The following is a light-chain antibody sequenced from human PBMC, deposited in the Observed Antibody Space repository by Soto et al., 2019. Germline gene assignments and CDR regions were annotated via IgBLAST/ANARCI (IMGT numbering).Light chain of an antibody. CDR1: QAVSRN. CDR3: QQRGNWPLT. CDR2: DIF. J-gene: IGKJ4*01. V-gene: IGKV3-11*01. Sequence: IVLTQSPATLSLPPGERATLSCRASQAVSRNLAWYQQRAGQAPRLLIYDIFNRATGIPARFSGSGSGTDFTLTISSLEPEDFAVYYCQQRGNWPLTFGGGTKVDIK.